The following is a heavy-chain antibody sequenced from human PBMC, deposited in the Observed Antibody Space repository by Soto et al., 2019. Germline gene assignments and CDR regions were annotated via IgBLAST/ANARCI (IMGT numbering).Heavy chain of an antibody. CDR2: IYYSGST. J-gene: IGHJ4*02. V-gene: IGHV4-59*08. D-gene: IGHD2-2*01. Sequence: SETLSLTCTVSGGSISSYYWSWIRQPPGKGLEWIGYIYYSGSTNYNPSLKSRVTISVDTSKNQFSLKLSSVTAADTAVYYCARQTPAAPGCFDYWGQGTLVTVSS. CDR1: GGSISSYY. CDR3: ARQTPAAPGCFDY.